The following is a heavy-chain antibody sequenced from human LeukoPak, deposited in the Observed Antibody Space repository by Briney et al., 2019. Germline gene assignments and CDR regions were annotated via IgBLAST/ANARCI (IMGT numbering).Heavy chain of an antibody. CDR3: ARDGDPLESLYYYGMDV. V-gene: IGHV1-18*01. Sequence: RVASVKVSCKASGYTFTSYGISWVRQAPGQGLEWMGWISGHNGNTDYAQKLQDRVTMATDTSTSTASMELRSLTYDDTAVYYCARDGDPLESLYYYGMDVWGQGTPVTVSS. J-gene: IGHJ6*02. CDR1: GYTFTSYG. CDR2: ISGHNGNT. D-gene: IGHD3-3*01.